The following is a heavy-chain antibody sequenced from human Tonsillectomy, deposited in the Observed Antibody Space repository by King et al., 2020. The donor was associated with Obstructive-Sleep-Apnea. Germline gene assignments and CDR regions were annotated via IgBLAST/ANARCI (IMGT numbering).Heavy chain of an antibody. D-gene: IGHD3-10*01. J-gene: IGHJ5*02. CDR1: GGPFSGSY. Sequence: VQIQQWGTGLLKPSETLSLTCAVYGGPFSGSYWSWIRQPPGAGLEWIGEIDHSGSTNYNPSLKRRVIISLDTSMNQFSLKLNSLTAADTAVYYCARGLHYYGSGSYRRVARLDPWGQGTLVTVSS. V-gene: IGHV4-34*01. CDR2: IDHSGST. CDR3: ARGLHYYGSGSYRRVARLDP.